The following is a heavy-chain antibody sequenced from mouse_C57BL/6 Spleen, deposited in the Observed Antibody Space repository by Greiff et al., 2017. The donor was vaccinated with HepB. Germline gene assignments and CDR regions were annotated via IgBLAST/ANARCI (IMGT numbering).Heavy chain of an antibody. D-gene: IGHD1-1*01. J-gene: IGHJ4*01. V-gene: IGHV1-63*01. CDR1: GYTFTNYW. CDR3: ARGDYSGGYMDY. Sequence: QVQLKESGAELVRPGTSVKMSCKASGYTFTNYWIGWAKQRPGHGLEWIGDIYPGGGYTNYNEKFKGKATLTADKSSSTAYMQFSSLTSEDSAIYYCARGDYSGGYMDYWGQGTSVTVSS. CDR2: IYPGGGYT.